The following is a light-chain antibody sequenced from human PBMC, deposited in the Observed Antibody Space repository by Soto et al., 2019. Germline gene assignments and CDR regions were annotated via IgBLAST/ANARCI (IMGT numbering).Light chain of an antibody. Sequence: QSALTQPPSASGTPGQRVTISCSGSSSNIGSNTVNWYQQLPGTAPKLLIYSNNQRPSGVPDRFSGSKSGTSASLAISGLWSEDEADYYCAAWDDSLNGVVFGGGTKVTVL. CDR2: SNN. CDR1: SSNIGSNT. V-gene: IGLV1-44*01. J-gene: IGLJ2*01. CDR3: AAWDDSLNGVV.